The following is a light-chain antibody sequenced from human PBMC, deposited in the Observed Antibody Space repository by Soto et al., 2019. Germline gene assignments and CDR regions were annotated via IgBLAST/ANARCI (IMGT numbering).Light chain of an antibody. CDR3: HKYNSAPWT. CDR2: AAS. Sequence: DFQMTQSPSSLSASVRDRVTITCRASQGISNSLAWYQQKPGKVPKLLIYAASTLQSGVPSRFSGSGSGTDFTLTISSLQPEDVGTYYCHKYNSAPWTFGQGTKVEIK. CDR1: QGISNS. J-gene: IGKJ1*01. V-gene: IGKV1-27*01.